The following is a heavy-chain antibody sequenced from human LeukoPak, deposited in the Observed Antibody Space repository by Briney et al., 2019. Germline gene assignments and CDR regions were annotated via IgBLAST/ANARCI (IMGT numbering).Heavy chain of an antibody. CDR3: ARLGDIVATIGGGFDY. CDR2: IYYSGST. J-gene: IGHJ4*02. V-gene: IGHV4-39*01. CDR1: GGSISSSSYY. Sequence: PSETLSLTCTVSGGSISSSSYYWGWVRQPRGKGREWIVSIYYSGSTYYNPPLKRRLTISVDTSKNQFSLKLSSVTAADTAVHYCARLGDIVATIGGGFDYWGQGTLVTVSS. D-gene: IGHD5-12*01.